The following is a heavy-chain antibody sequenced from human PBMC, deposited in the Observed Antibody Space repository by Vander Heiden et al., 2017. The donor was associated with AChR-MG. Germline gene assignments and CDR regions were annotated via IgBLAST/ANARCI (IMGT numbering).Heavy chain of an antibody. CDR1: GFTFSSYW. Sequence: EVQLVESGGGLVQPGGSLRPSCPASGFTFSSYWMSWVRQAPGKGLEWVANIKQDGSEKYYVDSVKGRFTISRDNAKNSLYLQMNSLRAEDTAVYYCAREGVAGDFDYWGQGTLVTVSS. J-gene: IGHJ4*02. CDR3: AREGVAGDFDY. D-gene: IGHD6-19*01. V-gene: IGHV3-7*01. CDR2: IKQDGSEK.